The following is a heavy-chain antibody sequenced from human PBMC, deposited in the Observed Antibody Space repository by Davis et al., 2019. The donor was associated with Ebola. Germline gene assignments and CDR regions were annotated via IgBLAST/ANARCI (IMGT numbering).Heavy chain of an antibody. J-gene: IGHJ4*02. CDR1: GFTFSNYW. CDR2: IKEDRSER. CDR3: ARLRGYTYGYSSEPFDY. D-gene: IGHD5-18*01. Sequence: GESLKISCAASGFTFSNYWMSWVRQAPGKGLEWVANIKEDRSERYYVDSVKGRFTISRDNAKNSLYLRMNGLRAEDTAVYYCARLRGYTYGYSSEPFDYWGQGTLVTVSS. V-gene: IGHV3-7*03.